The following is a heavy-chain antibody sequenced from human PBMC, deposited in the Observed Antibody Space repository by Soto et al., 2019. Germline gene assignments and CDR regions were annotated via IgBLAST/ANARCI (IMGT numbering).Heavy chain of an antibody. CDR2: ITAYNGNT. CDR3: ARGVGQWNY. V-gene: IGHV1-18*01. D-gene: IGHD1-26*01. J-gene: IGHJ4*02. CDR1: GYSFSSFG. Sequence: QVQLVQSGAEVKKPGASVKVSCKASGYSFSSFGISWVRQAPGQGLEWMGWITAYNGNTNYAQNFQGRVTMTTDTSTSTADMEVRSRRSDDTAVYYCARGVGQWNYWGQGTLVTVSS.